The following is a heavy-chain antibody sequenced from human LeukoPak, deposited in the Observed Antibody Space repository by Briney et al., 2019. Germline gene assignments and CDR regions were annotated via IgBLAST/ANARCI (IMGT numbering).Heavy chain of an antibody. J-gene: IGHJ4*02. V-gene: IGHV1-2*02. CDR1: GYTFTGYY. CDR2: INPNSGGT. D-gene: IGHD2-15*01. Sequence: ASVKVSCKASGYTFTGYYMHWVRQAPGQGLEWMGWINPNSGGTNYAQKFQGRVTMTRDTSISTAYMELSRLRSNDTAVYYCARAWDCGGGSCYEVFDYWGQGTLVTVSS. CDR3: ARAWDCGGGSCYEVFDY.